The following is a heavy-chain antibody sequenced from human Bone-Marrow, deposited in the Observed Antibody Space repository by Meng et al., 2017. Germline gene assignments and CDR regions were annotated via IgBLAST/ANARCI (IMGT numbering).Heavy chain of an antibody. CDR1: GGSISSGGYY. J-gene: IGHJ5*02. CDR2: LYYSGTT. CDR3: ARDIRQGGNIWFDP. V-gene: IGHV4-31*01. Sequence: QVQLQESGPGLVKPSQTLSLTCTVSGGSISSGGYYWSWIRQHPGKGLEWIGYLYYSGTTYYNPSLSSLVTISVDTSKNQFSLNLSSVTAADTAVYYCARDIRQGGNIWFDPWGQGTLVTVSS. D-gene: IGHD3-16*01.